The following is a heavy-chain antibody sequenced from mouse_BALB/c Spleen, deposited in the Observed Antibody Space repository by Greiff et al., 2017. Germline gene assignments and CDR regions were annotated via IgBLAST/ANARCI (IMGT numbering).Heavy chain of an antibody. CDR2: ISYDGSN. V-gene: IGHV3-6*02. J-gene: IGHJ3*01. Sequence: EVKLEESGPGLVKPSQSLSLTCSVTGYSITSGYYWNWIRQFPGNKLEWMGYISYDGSNNYNPSLKNRISITRDTSKNQFFLKLNSVTTEDTATYYCARDYDVLAYWGQGTLVTVSA. CDR3: ARDYDVLAY. CDR1: GYSITSGYY. D-gene: IGHD2-12*01.